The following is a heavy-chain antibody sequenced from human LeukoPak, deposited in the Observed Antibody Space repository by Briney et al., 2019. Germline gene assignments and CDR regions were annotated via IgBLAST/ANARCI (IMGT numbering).Heavy chain of an antibody. V-gene: IGHV4-59*01. J-gene: IGHJ4*02. CDR1: GGSISSYY. CDR2: TYYSGST. Sequence: PSETLSLTCTVFGGSISSYYWSWIRQPPGKGLEWIGYTYYSGSTNYNPSLKSRVTISVDTSKNQFSLKLSSVTAADTAVYDCARKAEDFDYWGQGTLVTVSS. CDR3: ARKAEDFDY.